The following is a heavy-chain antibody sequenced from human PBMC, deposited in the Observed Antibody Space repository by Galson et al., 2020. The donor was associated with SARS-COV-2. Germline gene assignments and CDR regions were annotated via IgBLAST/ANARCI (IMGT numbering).Heavy chain of an antibody. CDR1: GFTFSSTD. CDR3: AKDAVNSYGMDV. D-gene: IGHD6-19*01. Sequence: SGFTFSSTDLSWVRQAPGKGLEWVSSVTNSDYTYYADSVRGRFTISRDNSKNTVFLEMNSLRAEDTALYYCAKDAVNSYGMDVWGRGTTVTVSS. CDR2: VTNSDYT. V-gene: IGHV3-23*01. J-gene: IGHJ6*02.